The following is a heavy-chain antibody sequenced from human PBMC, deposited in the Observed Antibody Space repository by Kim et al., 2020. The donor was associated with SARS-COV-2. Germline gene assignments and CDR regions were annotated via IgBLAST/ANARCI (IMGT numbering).Heavy chain of an antibody. D-gene: IGHD3-16*01. Sequence: GGSLRLSCAASGFTFSSYEMNWVRQAPGKGLEWVSYISPSGATLYYADSVKGRFTISRDNAKNSLYLQMNSLRAEDTAVYYCANEGGMDVWGKGTTVTV. CDR2: ISPSGATL. J-gene: IGHJ6*03. CDR3: ANEGGMDV. V-gene: IGHV3-48*03. CDR1: GFTFSSYE.